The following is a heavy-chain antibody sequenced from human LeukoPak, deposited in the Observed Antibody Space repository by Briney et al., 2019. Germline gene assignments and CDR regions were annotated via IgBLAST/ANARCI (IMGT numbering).Heavy chain of an antibody. CDR3: AKDPLEYGDYVPNWFDP. V-gene: IGHV3-9*01. D-gene: IGHD4-17*01. Sequence: GGSLRLSCAASGFTFDDYAMHWVRQAPGRGLEWVSGISWNSGSIGYADSVKGRFTISRDNAKNSLYLQMNGLRAEDTALYYRAKDPLEYGDYVPNWFDPWGQGTLVTVSS. CDR2: ISWNSGSI. CDR1: GFTFDDYA. J-gene: IGHJ5*02.